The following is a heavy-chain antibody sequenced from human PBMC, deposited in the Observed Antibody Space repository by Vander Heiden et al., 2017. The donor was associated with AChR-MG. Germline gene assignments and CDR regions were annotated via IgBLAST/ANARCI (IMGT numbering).Heavy chain of an antibody. CDR2: ISSSCSTI. D-gene: IGHD4-17*01. V-gene: IGHV3-11*01. CDR3: ARDPFLHGDYVCYFDY. Sequence: QVQLVESGGGLVKPGGSLRLSCATSGFTFGDFYISCFRQAPGKGLEWVSFISSSCSTIYYADSVKGRLTTSRENAKNSLYLQMNSLRAEDTAVYYCARDPFLHGDYVCYFDYWGQGTLVTVSS. J-gene: IGHJ4*02. CDR1: GFTFGDFY.